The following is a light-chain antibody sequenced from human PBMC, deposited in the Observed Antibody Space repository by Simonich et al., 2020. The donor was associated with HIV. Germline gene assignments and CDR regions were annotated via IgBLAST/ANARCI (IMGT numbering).Light chain of an antibody. CDR1: SSNIGAGFD. J-gene: IGLJ2*01. V-gene: IGLV1-40*01. CDR3: QTYDSSLRGVV. CDR2: GTS. Sequence: QSVLTQPPSVSGAPGQRGTIACTGTSSNIGAGFDVHWYQQLPGTPPKLRIAGTSKRPPGVPDRFSGSKYGTSASLAITGLQAEAEADYYCQTYDSSLRGVVFGGGTKLTVL.